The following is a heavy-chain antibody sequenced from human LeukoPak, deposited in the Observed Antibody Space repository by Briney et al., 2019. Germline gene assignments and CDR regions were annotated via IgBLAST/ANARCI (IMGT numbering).Heavy chain of an antibody. CDR1: GGTFSSYA. V-gene: IGHV1-69*04. CDR3: ARGPFWEVGDTKGWFDP. D-gene: IGHD1-26*01. Sequence: SVKVSCKASGGTFSSYAISWVRQAPGQGLEWMGRIIPIFGITNDAQKFQGRVTITADKSTSTAYMELSSLRSEDTAVYYCARGPFWEVGDTKGWFDPWGQGTLVTVSS. CDR2: IIPIFGIT. J-gene: IGHJ5*02.